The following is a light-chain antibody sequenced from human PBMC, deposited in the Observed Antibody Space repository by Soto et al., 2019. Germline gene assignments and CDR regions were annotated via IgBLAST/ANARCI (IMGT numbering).Light chain of an antibody. Sequence: DIQMTHSPSSLSASVGDRFTITWLASQSISTYLNWYLQTPGEAPKLLIYTASSLQSGVPSRFGGSRSGTDFTLTISSLQPEDFATYYCQQSYSTPITFGQGTRLEIK. CDR3: QQSYSTPIT. V-gene: IGKV1-39*01. CDR1: QSISTY. J-gene: IGKJ5*01. CDR2: TAS.